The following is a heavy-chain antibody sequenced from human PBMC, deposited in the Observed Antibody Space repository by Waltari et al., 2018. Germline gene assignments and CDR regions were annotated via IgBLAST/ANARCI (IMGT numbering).Heavy chain of an antibody. CDR2: IFYTGNV. V-gene: IGHV4-39*07. D-gene: IGHD2-2*02. CDR1: TGAISTNTYY. Sequence: QLQLQESGPGLVKPSETLYLTCQVPTGAISTNTYYWAWIRQPPGKGLEWIGSIFYTGNVYYNPSLQSRVTMSVDTSRNQFSLKLRSVTAADTAVYYCAGRPLYTVVWHGFDYWGRGALVTVSS. CDR3: AGRPLYTVVWHGFDY. J-gene: IGHJ4*02.